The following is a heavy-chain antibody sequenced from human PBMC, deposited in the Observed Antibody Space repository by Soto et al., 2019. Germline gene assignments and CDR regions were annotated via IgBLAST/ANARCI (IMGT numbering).Heavy chain of an antibody. CDR2: ISSSSSTI. D-gene: IGHD3-22*01. CDR3: ARDPSGYYDSSGYPR. V-gene: IGHV3-48*01. Sequence: EVQLVESGGGLVQPGGSLRLSCAASGFTFSSYSMNWVRQAPGKGLEWVSYISSSSSTIYYADSVKGRFTISRDNAKNSLYLQMNSLRAEDTAAYYCARDPSGYYDSSGYPRWGQGTLVTVSS. J-gene: IGHJ4*02. CDR1: GFTFSSYS.